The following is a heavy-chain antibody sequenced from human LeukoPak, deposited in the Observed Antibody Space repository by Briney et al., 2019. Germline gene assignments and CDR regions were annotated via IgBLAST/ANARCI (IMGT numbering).Heavy chain of an antibody. CDR1: GYTFTRYY. Sequence: GASVKVSCKPSGYTFTRYYMHWVRQAPGQGLEWMGIINPSGGSTTYAQKFQGRVTMTRDTSTSTVYMELSSLRSEDTAVHYGTWGYGDYAYWGQGTLVTVSS. D-gene: IGHD4-17*01. CDR3: TWGYGDYAY. CDR2: INPSGGST. J-gene: IGHJ4*02. V-gene: IGHV1-46*01.